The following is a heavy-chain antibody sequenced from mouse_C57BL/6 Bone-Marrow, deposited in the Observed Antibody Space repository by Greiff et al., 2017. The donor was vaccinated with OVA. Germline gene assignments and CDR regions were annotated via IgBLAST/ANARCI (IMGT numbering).Heavy chain of an antibody. D-gene: IGHD1-1*01. V-gene: IGHV5-4*01. CDR3: ARDPHYYGSSFHFDY. Sequence: EVQVVESGGGLVKPGGSLKLSCAASGFTFSSYAMSWVRQTPEKRLEWVATISDGGSYTYYPDNVKGRFTISRDNAKNNLYLQMSHLKSEDTAMYYCARDPHYYGSSFHFDYWGQGTTLTVSS. CDR1: GFTFSSYA. CDR2: ISDGGSYT. J-gene: IGHJ2*01.